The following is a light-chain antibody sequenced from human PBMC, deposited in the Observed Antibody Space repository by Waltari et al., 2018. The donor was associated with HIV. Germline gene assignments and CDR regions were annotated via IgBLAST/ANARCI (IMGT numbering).Light chain of an antibody. CDR3: EAWDDSLNGVV. CDR1: SSNIGINS. J-gene: IGLJ2*01. CDR2: PKN. Sequence: QSVLTQPPSASGTPGPRVTISCSGSSSNIGINSVNWYHQFPGTAPKLLIYPKNVRPSGVPKRLSAAKPGTAASRAIGRLRSGEESDYYCEAWDDSLNGVVFCGGTKLTVL. V-gene: IGLV1-44*01.